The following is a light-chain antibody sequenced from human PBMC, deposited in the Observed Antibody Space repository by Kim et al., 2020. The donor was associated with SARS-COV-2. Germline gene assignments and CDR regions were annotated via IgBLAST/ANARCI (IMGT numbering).Light chain of an antibody. CDR2: AAT. V-gene: IGKV1-17*03. Sequence: ASVGDRVTITCRASQGITNSLAWFQQKPGKGPKRLIYAATNLEGGVPSRFSGSGSGTELTLTISSLKSEDFATYYCLQHNSYPITFGQGTRLEIK. J-gene: IGKJ5*01. CDR3: LQHNSYPIT. CDR1: QGITNS.